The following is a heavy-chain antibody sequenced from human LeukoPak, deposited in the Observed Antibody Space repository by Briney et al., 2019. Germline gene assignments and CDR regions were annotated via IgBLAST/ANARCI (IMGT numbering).Heavy chain of an antibody. D-gene: IGHD2-2*01. CDR2: NSSSSSYI. J-gene: IGHJ4*02. V-gene: IGHV3-21*01. Sequence: KPGGSLRLSCAASGFTFSSYSMNWARQAPGKVQEWVSSNSSSSSYIYYADSVKGRFTISRDNAKNSLYLQMNSLRAEDTAVYYCARGLVFCSSTSCSAPDLDYWGQGTLVTVSS. CDR1: GFTFSSYS. CDR3: ARGLVFCSSTSCSAPDLDY.